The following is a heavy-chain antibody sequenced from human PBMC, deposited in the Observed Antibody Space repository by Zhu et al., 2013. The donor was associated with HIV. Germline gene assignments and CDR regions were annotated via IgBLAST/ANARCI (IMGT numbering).Heavy chain of an antibody. V-gene: IGHV3-33*01. CDR3: ARDIGASYGMDV. J-gene: IGHJ6*02. D-gene: IGHD3-3*01. Sequence: VQLVESGGGVVQPGRSLRLSCAASGFTFSSYGMHWVRQAPGKGLEWVAVIWYDGSNKYYADSVKGRFTISRDNSKNTLYLQMNSLRAEDTAVYYCARDIGASYGMDVWGQGTTVTVSS. CDR1: GFTFSSYG. CDR2: IWYDGSNK.